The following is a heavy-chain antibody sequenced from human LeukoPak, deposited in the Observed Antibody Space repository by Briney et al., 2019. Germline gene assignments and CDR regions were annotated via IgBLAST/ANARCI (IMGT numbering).Heavy chain of an antibody. Sequence: GGSLRLSCAASGFTFSSYSMNWVRQAPGKGLEWVSSISSSSSYIYYADSVKGRFTISRDNAKNSLYLQMNSLRAEDTAVYYCARDLGYYGSGSDAFDIWGQGTMVTVSS. V-gene: IGHV3-21*01. J-gene: IGHJ3*02. D-gene: IGHD3-10*01. CDR2: ISSSSSYI. CDR1: GFTFSSYS. CDR3: ARDLGYYGSGSDAFDI.